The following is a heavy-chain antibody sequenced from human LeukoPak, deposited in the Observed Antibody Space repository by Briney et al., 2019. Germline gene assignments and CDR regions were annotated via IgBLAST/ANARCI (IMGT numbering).Heavy chain of an antibody. CDR3: ARSLLWFGELADY. CDR2: INPNSGGT. CDR1: GYTFTSYY. J-gene: IGHJ4*02. D-gene: IGHD3-10*01. Sequence: ASVKLSCKASGYTFTSYYMHWVRQAPGQGLEWMGWINPNSGGTNYAQKFQGRVTMTRDTSISTAYMELSRLRSDDTAVYYCARSLLWFGELADYWGQGTLVTVSS. V-gene: IGHV1-2*02.